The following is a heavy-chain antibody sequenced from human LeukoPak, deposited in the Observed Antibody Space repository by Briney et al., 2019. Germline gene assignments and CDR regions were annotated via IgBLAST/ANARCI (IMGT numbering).Heavy chain of an antibody. CDR3: ARVVTPRYCSTTSCYWKGWFDP. Sequence: ASVKVSCKASGYTFTDYYMHWVRQAPGQGLEWMGWINPNSGGTNYAQKFQGRVTITADESTSTAYMELSSLRSDDTAVYNCARVVTPRYCSTTSCYWKGWFDPWGQGTLVTVSS. CDR1: GYTFTDYY. V-gene: IGHV1-2*02. J-gene: IGHJ5*02. D-gene: IGHD2-2*01. CDR2: INPNSGGT.